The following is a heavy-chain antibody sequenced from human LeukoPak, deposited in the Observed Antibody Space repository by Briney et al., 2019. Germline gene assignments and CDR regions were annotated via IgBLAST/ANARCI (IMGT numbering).Heavy chain of an antibody. CDR3: ARDSGGVVVIPFDI. Sequence: PSEPLSLTCTVSGGSISSGSYYWSWIRKPAGKGLEWFGRIYTSGSTNYNPSLKSRVTISVDTSKNQFSLKLSSVTAADTAVYYCARDSGGVVVIPFDIWGQGTMVTVSS. CDR1: GGSISSGSYY. D-gene: IGHD3-22*01. V-gene: IGHV4-61*02. J-gene: IGHJ3*02. CDR2: IYTSGST.